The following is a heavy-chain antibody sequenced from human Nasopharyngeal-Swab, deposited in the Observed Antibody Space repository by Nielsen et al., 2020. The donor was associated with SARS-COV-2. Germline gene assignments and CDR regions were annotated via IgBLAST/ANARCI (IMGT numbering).Heavy chain of an antibody. CDR1: GFTFSSYE. D-gene: IGHD3-22*01. V-gene: IGHV3-48*03. J-gene: IGHJ3*02. Sequence: LTCAASGFTFSSYEMNWVRQAPGKGLERVSYISSSGSTIYYADSVKGRFTISRDNAKNSLYLQMNSLRAEDTAVYYCARDDSSPHVGAFDIWGQGTMVTVSS. CDR2: ISSSGSTI. CDR3: ARDDSSPHVGAFDI.